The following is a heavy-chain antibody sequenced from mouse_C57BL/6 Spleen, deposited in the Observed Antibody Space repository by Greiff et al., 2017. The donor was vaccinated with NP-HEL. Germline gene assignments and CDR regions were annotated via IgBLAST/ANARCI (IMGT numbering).Heavy chain of an antibody. CDR3: ARCNDRLYWYFDV. CDR2: IHPNSGST. CDR1: GYTFTSYW. J-gene: IGHJ1*03. V-gene: IGHV1-64*01. Sequence: QVQLQQPGAELVKPGASVKLSCKASGYTFTSYWMHWVKQRPGQGLEWIGMIHPNSGSTNYNEKFKSKATLTVDKSSSTAYMQLSSLTSEDSAVYYCARCNDRLYWYFDVWGTGTTVTVSS. D-gene: IGHD2-1*01.